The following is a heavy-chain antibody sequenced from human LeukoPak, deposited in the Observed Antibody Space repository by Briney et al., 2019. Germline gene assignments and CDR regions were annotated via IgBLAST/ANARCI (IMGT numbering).Heavy chain of an antibody. Sequence: ASVKVSCKASGYTFANYYIHWVRQAPGQGLEWMGIINPSGGSTTYAQKFQGRVTMTRDTSTSTVYMELSRLRSDDTAVYYCASPLYYDILTGYYYREVGAFDIWGQGTMVTVSS. CDR1: GYTFANYY. J-gene: IGHJ3*02. CDR3: ASPLYYDILTGYYYREVGAFDI. V-gene: IGHV1-46*01. D-gene: IGHD3-9*01. CDR2: INPSGGST.